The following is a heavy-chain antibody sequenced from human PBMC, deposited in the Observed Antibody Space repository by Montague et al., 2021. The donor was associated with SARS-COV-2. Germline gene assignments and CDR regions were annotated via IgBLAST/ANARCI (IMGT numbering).Heavy chain of an antibody. CDR1: GGFISSSY. D-gene: IGHD3/OR15-3a*01. V-gene: IGHV4-59*01. CDR3: ARDLLPPWTAIKTNFFGLDV. CDR2: IYHSGNT. J-gene: IGHJ6*02. Sequence: SETLSLNCTVPGGFISSSYWSWIRQPPGKGLEWIGYIYHSGNTNYNPSLKSRVTISIDTSMNQFSLSLSSMTAADTAVYFCARDLLPPWTAIKTNFFGLDVWGQGTTVIVSS.